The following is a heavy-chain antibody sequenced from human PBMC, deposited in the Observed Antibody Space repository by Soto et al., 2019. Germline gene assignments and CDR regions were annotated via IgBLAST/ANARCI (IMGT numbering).Heavy chain of an antibody. CDR3: ARGETTVVTLARDPIYGMDV. Sequence: QVQLVQSGAEVKKPGSSVKVSCKASGGTFSSYAISWVRQAPGQGLEWMGGIIPIFGTANYAQKFQGRVTITADESTSKAYMELSSLRSEDTAVYYCARGETTVVTLARDPIYGMDVWGQGTTVTVSS. D-gene: IGHD4-17*01. V-gene: IGHV1-69*01. J-gene: IGHJ6*02. CDR1: GGTFSSYA. CDR2: IIPIFGTA.